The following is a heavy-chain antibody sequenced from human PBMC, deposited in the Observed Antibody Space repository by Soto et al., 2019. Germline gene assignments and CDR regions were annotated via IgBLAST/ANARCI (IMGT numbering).Heavy chain of an antibody. CDR3: ARGWIMSDDILTGYYNVFDY. J-gene: IGHJ4*02. Sequence: SETLSLTCAVYGGSFSGYYWSWIRQPPGKGLEWIGEINHSGSTNYNPSLKSRVTISVDTSKNQFSLKLSSVTAADTAVYYCARGWIMSDDILTGYYNVFDYWGQGTLVTVSS. D-gene: IGHD3-9*01. CDR2: INHSGST. V-gene: IGHV4-34*01. CDR1: GGSFSGYY.